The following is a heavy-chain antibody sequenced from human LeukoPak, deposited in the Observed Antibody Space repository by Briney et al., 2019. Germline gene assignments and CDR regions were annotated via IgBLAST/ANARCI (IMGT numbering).Heavy chain of an antibody. J-gene: IGHJ3*02. V-gene: IGHV1-2*02. CDR1: GYTFTDYY. CDR2: INPKSGGT. CDR3: ARELPYFGSVNQDAFDI. Sequence: ASVKVSCKASGYTFTDYYMHWVRQAPGQGLEWMGWINPKSGGTKYAQTLQGRDNMTRDTSITTAYMELSRLRSDDTAVYYCARELPYFGSVNQDAFDIWGQGTMVTVSS. D-gene: IGHD3-10*01.